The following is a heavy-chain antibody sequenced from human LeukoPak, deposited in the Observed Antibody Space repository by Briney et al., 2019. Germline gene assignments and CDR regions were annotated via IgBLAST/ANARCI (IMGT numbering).Heavy chain of an antibody. Sequence: SETLSLTCAVYGGSFSGYYWSWIRQPPGKGLEWIGEINHSGSTNYNPSLKSRVTISVDTSKNQFSLKLSSVTAADTAVYYCARSLYGIRAFDIWGQGTMVTVSS. CDR3: ARSLYGIRAFDI. V-gene: IGHV4-34*01. D-gene: IGHD5-18*01. CDR1: GGSFSGYY. J-gene: IGHJ3*02. CDR2: INHSGST.